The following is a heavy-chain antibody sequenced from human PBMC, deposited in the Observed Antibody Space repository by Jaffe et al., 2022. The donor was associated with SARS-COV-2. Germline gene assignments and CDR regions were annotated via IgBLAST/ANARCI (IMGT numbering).Heavy chain of an antibody. D-gene: IGHD5-18*01. CDR1: GFTFSNAW. CDR3: TTDLHGKRWIQLWLADDY. J-gene: IGHJ4*02. V-gene: IGHV3-15*01. CDR2: IKSKTDGGTT. Sequence: EVQLVESGGGLVKPGGSLRLSCAASGFTFSNAWMSWVRQAPGKGLEWVGRIKSKTDGGTTDYAAPVKGRFTISRDDSKNTLYLQMNSLKTEDTAVYYCTTDLHGKRWIQLWLADDYWGQGTLVTVSS.